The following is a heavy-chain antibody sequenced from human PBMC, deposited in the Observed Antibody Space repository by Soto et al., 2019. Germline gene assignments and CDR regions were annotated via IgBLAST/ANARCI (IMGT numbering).Heavy chain of an antibody. J-gene: IGHJ6*02. CDR1: GYTFSNHC. D-gene: IGHD1-26*01. CDR2: IFPRDSDT. CDR3: AKSIEGGPMDV. Sequence: GGSLKLYCQGFGYTFSNHCLNRVRLVPGKGLEWMGIIFPRDSDTRYSPSLQGQVIISVDKSTNSAYLQWTRLTASDTAIYYCAKSIEGGPMDVWGQGTTVTAP. V-gene: IGHV5-51*01.